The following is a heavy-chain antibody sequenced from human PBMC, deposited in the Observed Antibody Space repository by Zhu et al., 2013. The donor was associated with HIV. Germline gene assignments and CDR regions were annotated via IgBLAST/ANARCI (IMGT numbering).Heavy chain of an antibody. J-gene: IGHJ4*02. CDR1: GYTFTSYG. CDR3: ARDKVPSSVISIRFDY. D-gene: IGHD3-10*01. V-gene: IGHV1-18*01. CDR2: ISGFNGDT. Sequence: QVQLVQSGGEVKKPGASVKVSCKASGYTFTSYGVSWVRQAPGQGLEWMGWISGFNGDTKYAQKLQGRITLTTDTSTSTAYLELRSLRSDDTAVYYCARDKVPSSVISIRFDYWGQGTVVTVSA.